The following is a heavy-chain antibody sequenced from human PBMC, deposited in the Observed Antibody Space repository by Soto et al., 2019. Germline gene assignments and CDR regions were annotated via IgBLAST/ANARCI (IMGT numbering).Heavy chain of an antibody. D-gene: IGHD5-18*01. V-gene: IGHV3-21*01. CDR2: ISSSSSYI. J-gene: IGHJ4*02. CDR3: ARVGYSYGYVVPTDDY. Sequence: XXSLRLYCAASGFTFSSYSMYWVPQAPGKGLEWVSSISSSSSYIYYADSVKGRFTISRDNAKNSLYLQMNSLRAEDTAVYYCARVGYSYGYVVPTDDYWGQGTLVTVSS. CDR1: GFTFSSYS.